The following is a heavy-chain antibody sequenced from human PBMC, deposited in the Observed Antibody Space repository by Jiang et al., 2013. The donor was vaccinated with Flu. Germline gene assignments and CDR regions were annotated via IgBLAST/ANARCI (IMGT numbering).Heavy chain of an antibody. Sequence: PSLKSRLTISVDTSMNQFSLRLSSVTAADTAVYYCASLAYNSKGFIDYWGQGTLVTVSS. D-gene: IGHD5-24*01. CDR3: ASLAYNSKGFIDY. V-gene: IGHV4-39*01. J-gene: IGHJ4*02.